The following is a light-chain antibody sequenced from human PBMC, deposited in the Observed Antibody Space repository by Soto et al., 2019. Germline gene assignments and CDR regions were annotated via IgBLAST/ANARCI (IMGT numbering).Light chain of an antibody. V-gene: IGLV2-14*02. J-gene: IGLJ1*01. CDR1: VGL. CDR2: DDT. CDR3: SSFTSNRIYV. Sequence: QSVLTQPASVSGSPGQSITISCTGTVGLVSWYQQHPGKVPKLIIYDDTKRPSGVSSRFSGSKSGLTASLTISGLQPEDEADYYCSSFTSNRIYVFGPGPKVTV.